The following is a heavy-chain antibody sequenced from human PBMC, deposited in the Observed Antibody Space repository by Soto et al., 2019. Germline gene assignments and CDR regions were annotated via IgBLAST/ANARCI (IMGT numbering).Heavy chain of an antibody. D-gene: IGHD4-17*01. CDR2: IKQDGSEK. Sequence: GGSLRLSCAASGFTFSSYWMSWVRQAPGKGLEWVANIKQDGSEKYYVDSVKGRFTISRDNAKNSLYLQMNSLRAEDTAVYYCARDRAYGDYLNYYYYMDVWGKGTTVTVSS. V-gene: IGHV3-7*01. J-gene: IGHJ6*03. CDR3: ARDRAYGDYLNYYYYMDV. CDR1: GFTFSSYW.